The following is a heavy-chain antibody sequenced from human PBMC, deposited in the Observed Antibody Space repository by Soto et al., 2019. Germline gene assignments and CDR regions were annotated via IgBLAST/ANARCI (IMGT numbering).Heavy chain of an antibody. Sequence: QVHLVQSGAEVKKPGASVKVSCKGSGYTFTSYGITWVRQAPGQGLEWMGWISAHNGNTDYAQRLQGRVTVTRDTSTSTTYLELRSLRSDDTAVYYCARGRYGDYWGQGALVTVSS. CDR1: GYTFTSYG. J-gene: IGHJ4*02. CDR2: ISAHNGNT. D-gene: IGHD1-1*01. CDR3: ARGRYGDY. V-gene: IGHV1-18*01.